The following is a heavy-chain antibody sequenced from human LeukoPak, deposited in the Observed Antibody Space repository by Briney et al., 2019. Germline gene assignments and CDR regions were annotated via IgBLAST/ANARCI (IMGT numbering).Heavy chain of an antibody. Sequence: SEPLSLTCAVYGGPFSRYYWSWIRQPPGKGLEWIGEINHRGSTNYNPSLKSRVTISIDTSKNQFYLKLSSVTAADTAVYYCARGGSYGYVHWGQGTLVTVSS. J-gene: IGHJ4*02. CDR2: INHRGST. CDR1: GGPFSRYY. D-gene: IGHD5-18*01. CDR3: ARGGSYGYVH. V-gene: IGHV4-34*01.